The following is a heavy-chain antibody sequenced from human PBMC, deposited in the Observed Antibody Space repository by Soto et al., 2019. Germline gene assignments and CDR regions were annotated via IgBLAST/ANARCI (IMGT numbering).Heavy chain of an antibody. CDR2: IYYIGKT. Sequence: PPGRGLEWVGSIYYIGKTHYNPSLKNRVTISVDRSKNQFSLQMTSVTAADTAVYYCAKNLPRTGRFDYWGQGTLVTVSS. V-gene: IGHV4-39*01. CDR3: AKNLPRTGRFDY. J-gene: IGHJ4*02.